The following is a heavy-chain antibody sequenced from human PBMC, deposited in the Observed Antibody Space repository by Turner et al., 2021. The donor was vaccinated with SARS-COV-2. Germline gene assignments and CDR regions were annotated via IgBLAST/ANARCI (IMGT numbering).Heavy chain of an antibody. D-gene: IGHD4-17*01. CDR3: ARGASVTPDRYYYYYFGMDV. CDR2: IIPILGIA. V-gene: IGHV1-69*10. J-gene: IGHJ6*02. CDR1: GGDFIGYY. Sequence: QVQLVQSGAEVEKPGASVKVSCKASGGDFIGYYIHWVRKAPGHGLEWMGGIIPILGIANYAQKFQGRVTITADKSTSTAYMELSSLRSEDTAVYYCARGASVTPDRYYYYYFGMDVWGQGTTVTVSS.